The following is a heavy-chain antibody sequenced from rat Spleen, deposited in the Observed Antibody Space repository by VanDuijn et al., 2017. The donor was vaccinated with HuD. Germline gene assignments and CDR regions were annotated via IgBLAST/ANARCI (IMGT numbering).Heavy chain of an antibody. CDR1: GFTFTNYD. D-gene: IGHD4-3*01. CDR2: ISTGGTNT. V-gene: IGHV5S13*01. J-gene: IGHJ3*01. Sequence: EVRLVESGGGLVQPGRSLKLSCAASGFTFTNYDMAWVRQAPTKGLEWIASISTGGTNTYYRGSVKGRFTISRDNAKNTLYLQLDSLRSEDTATYYCVRQDTSGYSNWFAYWGQGTLVTVSS. CDR3: VRQDTSGYSNWFAY.